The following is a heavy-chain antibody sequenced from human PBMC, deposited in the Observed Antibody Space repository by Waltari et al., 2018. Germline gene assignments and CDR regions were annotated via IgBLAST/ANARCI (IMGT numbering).Heavy chain of an antibody. V-gene: IGHV4-61*08. Sequence: QVQLQESGPGLVKPSQTLSLTCTVSGGSISSGDYYWSWIRQPPGKGLEWIVYIYYSGSTNYNPSLKSRVTISVDTSKNQFSLKLSSVTAADTAVYYCARDRDSSGWYFDYWGQGTLVTVSS. CDR1: GGSISSGDYY. D-gene: IGHD6-19*01. CDR2: IYYSGST. J-gene: IGHJ4*02. CDR3: ARDRDSSGWYFDY.